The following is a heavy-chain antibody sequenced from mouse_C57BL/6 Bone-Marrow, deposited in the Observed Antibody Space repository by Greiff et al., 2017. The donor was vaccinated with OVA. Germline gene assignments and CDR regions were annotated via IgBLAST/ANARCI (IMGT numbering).Heavy chain of an antibody. V-gene: IGHV1-42*01. Sequence: VQLQQSGPELVKPGASVKISCKASGYSFTGYYMNWVKQSPDKSLEWIGEINPSTGGTTYNQTFKAKATLTVDKSSSTAYMQLKSLTSENSAVYNGARGDNKRDFDVGGTGTSVTVSS. CDR3: ARGDNKRDFDV. J-gene: IGHJ1*03. CDR1: GYSFTGYY. CDR2: INPSTGGT.